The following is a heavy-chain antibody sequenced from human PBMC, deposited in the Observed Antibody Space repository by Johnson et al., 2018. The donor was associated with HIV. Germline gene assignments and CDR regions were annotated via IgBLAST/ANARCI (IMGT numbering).Heavy chain of an antibody. J-gene: IGHJ3*02. D-gene: IGHD6-6*01. CDR1: GFTFDDFA. CDR2: ISWNSGSI. CDR3: AKVLGYSSSSRDAFDI. Sequence: VQLVESGGGLVQPGRSLRLSCAASGFTFDDFAMHWVRQVPGKGLEWVSGISWNSGSIGYADSVKGRFTISRDNAKNTLYLQMNSLRAEDTEVYYCAKVLGYSSSSRDAFDIWGQGTMVTVSS. V-gene: IGHV3-9*01.